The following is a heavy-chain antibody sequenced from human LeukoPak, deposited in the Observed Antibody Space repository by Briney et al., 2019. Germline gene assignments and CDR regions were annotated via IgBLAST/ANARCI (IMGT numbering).Heavy chain of an antibody. CDR1: GFTFSSYG. CDR2: IRYDGSNK. V-gene: IGHV3-30*02. J-gene: IGHJ4*02. Sequence: GGSLRLSCAASGFTFSSYGMHWVRQAPGKGLEWVAFIRYDGSNKYYADSVKGRFTISRDNSKNTLYLQMNSLRAEDTAVYYCAKDRAAAGTREYDYWGQGTLVTVSS. D-gene: IGHD6-13*01. CDR3: AKDRAAAGTREYDY.